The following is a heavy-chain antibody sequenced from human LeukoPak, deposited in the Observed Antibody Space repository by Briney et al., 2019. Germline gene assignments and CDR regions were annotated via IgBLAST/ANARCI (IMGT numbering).Heavy chain of an antibody. CDR2: IYYSGST. J-gene: IGHJ5*02. CDR3: ARHPAPYYDILTGYHYNWFDP. Sequence: PSETLSLTCAVSSGSISSYYWSWIRQPPGKGLEWIGYIYYSGSTNYNPSLKSRVTISVDTSKNQFSLKLSSVTAADTAVYYCARHPAPYYDILTGYHYNWFDPWGQGTLVTVSS. D-gene: IGHD3-9*01. V-gene: IGHV4-59*08. CDR1: SGSISSYY.